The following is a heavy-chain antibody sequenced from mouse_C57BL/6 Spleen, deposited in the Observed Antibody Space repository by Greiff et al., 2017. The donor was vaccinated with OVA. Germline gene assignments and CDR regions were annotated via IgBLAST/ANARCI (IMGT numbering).Heavy chain of an antibody. CDR2: IYPGSGNT. D-gene: IGHD1-1*01. Sequence: VQLQQSGAELVRPGASVKLSCKASGYTFTDYYINWVKQRPGQGLEWIARIYPGSGNTYYNEKFKGKATLTAEKSSSTAYMQLSSLTSEDSAVYFCASYYGSSPFFAYWGQGTLVTVSA. V-gene: IGHV1-76*01. CDR3: ASYYGSSPFFAY. J-gene: IGHJ3*01. CDR1: GYTFTDYY.